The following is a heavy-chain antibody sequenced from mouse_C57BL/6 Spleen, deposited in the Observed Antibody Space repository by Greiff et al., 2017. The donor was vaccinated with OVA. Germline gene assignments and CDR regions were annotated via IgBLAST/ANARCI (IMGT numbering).Heavy chain of an antibody. CDR3: ARQDSKWYFDV. CDR2: ISNLAYSI. CDR1: GFTFSDYG. J-gene: IGHJ1*03. Sequence: EVQRVESGGGLVQPGGSLKLSCAASGFTFSDYGMAWVRQAPRKGPEWVAFISNLAYSIYYADTVTGRFTISRENAKNTLYLEMSSLRSEDTAMYYCARQDSKWYFDVWGTGTTVTVSS. V-gene: IGHV5-15*01. D-gene: IGHD2-5*01.